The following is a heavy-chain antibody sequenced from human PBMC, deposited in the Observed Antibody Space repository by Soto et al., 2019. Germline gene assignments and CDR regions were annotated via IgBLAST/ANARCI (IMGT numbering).Heavy chain of an antibody. D-gene: IGHD2-15*01. CDR3: AHVLVVVANYGMDV. J-gene: IGHJ6*02. Sequence: QITLKESGPTLVKPTQTLTLTCTFSGFSLSTSGVGVGWIRQPPGKALEWLALIYWDDDKRYSPSLTSRLTNPKDPSKNQVVLTMTNMDPVDTATYYCAHVLVVVANYGMDVWGQGTTVTVSS. V-gene: IGHV2-5*02. CDR2: IYWDDDK. CDR1: GFSLSTSGVG.